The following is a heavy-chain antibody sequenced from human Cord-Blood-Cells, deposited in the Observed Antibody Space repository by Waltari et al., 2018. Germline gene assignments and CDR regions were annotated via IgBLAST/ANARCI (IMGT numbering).Heavy chain of an antibody. D-gene: IGHD3-16*02. Sequence: QVQLQQWGAGLLKPSETLSLTCAVYGGSFSGYYWSWIRQPPGKGLEWIGEINHSGSTNYNPSIKSRVTISVDTSKNQFSLKRSSVTAADTAVYYCARGSPMITFGGVIADLYYFDYWGQGTLVTVSS. J-gene: IGHJ4*02. CDR2: INHSGST. CDR1: GGSFSGYY. CDR3: ARGSPMITFGGVIADLYYFDY. V-gene: IGHV4-34*01.